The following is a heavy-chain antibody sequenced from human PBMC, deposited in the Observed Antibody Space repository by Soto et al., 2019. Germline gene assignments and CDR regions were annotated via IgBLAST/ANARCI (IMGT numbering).Heavy chain of an antibody. CDR1: GFTFSSYA. D-gene: IGHD2-2*02. CDR2: ISYDGSSK. V-gene: IGHV3-30-3*01. J-gene: IGHJ6*02. CDR3: ATGCTSCYKTLYPNYGMDV. Sequence: GGSLRLSCAASGFTFSSYAMHWVRQAPGKGLEWVAVISYDGSSKYYADSVKGRFTISRDNSKNTLYLQMNSLRAEDTAVYYCATGCTSCYKTLYPNYGMDVWGQGTTVTVSS.